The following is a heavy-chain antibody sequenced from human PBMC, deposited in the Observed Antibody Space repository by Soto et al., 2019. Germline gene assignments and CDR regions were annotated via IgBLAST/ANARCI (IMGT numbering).Heavy chain of an antibody. CDR1: GGSIVSYY. CDR3: ARRTVNIRTFYSGLKTHCFDY. D-gene: IGHD6-19*01. J-gene: IGHJ4*02. Sequence: PSETLSLTCTVSGGSIVSYYWSWIRQSPGKGLEWIGSIYYSGSTYYNPSLQSRVAISVDTSKNQFSLKLKSVTAADTAIYYCARRTVNIRTFYSGLKTHCFDYWGQGAPVTVSS. CDR2: IYYSGST. V-gene: IGHV4-59*08.